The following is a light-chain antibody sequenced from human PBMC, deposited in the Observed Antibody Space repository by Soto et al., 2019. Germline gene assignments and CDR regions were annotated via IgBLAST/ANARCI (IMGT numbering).Light chain of an antibody. CDR3: QQHSDWPLT. V-gene: IGKV3-11*01. CDR2: DAS. CDR1: QSVSSS. Sequence: EIVLTQSPATLSLSPGERATLSCRASQSVSSSLAWYQQKPGQVPRLLIYDASNRATGIPGRFSGSGSGTDSTLTISSLEPEDFAVSYCQQHSDWPLTFGGGTKVEIK. J-gene: IGKJ4*01.